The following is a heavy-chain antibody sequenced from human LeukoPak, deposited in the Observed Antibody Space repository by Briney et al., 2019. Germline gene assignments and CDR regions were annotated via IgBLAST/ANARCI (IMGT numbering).Heavy chain of an antibody. CDR2: ISSSGSTI. J-gene: IGHJ4*02. CDR1: GFTFSSYG. Sequence: GTSLRLSCAASGFTFSSYGMHWVRQAPGKGLEWVSYISSSGSTIYYADSVKGRFTISRDNAKNSLYLQMNSLRAEDTAVYYCASYGSDIDYWGQGTLVTVSS. V-gene: IGHV3-48*04. CDR3: ASYGSDIDY. D-gene: IGHD2-15*01.